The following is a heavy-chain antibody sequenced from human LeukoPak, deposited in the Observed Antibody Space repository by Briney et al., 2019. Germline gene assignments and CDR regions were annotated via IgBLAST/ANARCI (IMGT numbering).Heavy chain of an antibody. V-gene: IGHV4-59*11. D-gene: IGHD2-15*01. CDR2: IYYSGST. CDR3: AGDIVVEDAFDI. CDR1: GGSISSHY. Sequence: SETPSLTCTVSGGSISSHYWSWIRQPPGKGLEWIGYIYYSGSTNYNPSLKSRVTISVDTSKNQFSLKLSSVTAADTAVYYCAGDIVVEDAFDIWGQGTMVTVSS. J-gene: IGHJ3*02.